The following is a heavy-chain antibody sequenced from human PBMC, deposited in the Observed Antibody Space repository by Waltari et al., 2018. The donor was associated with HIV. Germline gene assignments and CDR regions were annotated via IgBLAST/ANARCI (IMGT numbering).Heavy chain of an antibody. Sequence: QLQLQESGPGLVKPSETLSLTCTVSGGSISSSSYYWGWIRQPPGKGLEWIGSIYYSGSTYYNPSLKSRVTISVDTSKNQFSLKLSSVTAADTAVYYCARPKYHIAARPFAFDIWGQGTMVTVSS. V-gene: IGHV4-39*01. CDR1: GGSISSSSYY. CDR2: IYYSGST. J-gene: IGHJ3*02. CDR3: ARPKYHIAARPFAFDI. D-gene: IGHD6-6*01.